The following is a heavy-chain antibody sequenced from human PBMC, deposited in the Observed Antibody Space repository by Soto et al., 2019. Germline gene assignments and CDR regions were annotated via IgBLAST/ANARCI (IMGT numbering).Heavy chain of an antibody. D-gene: IGHD3-22*01. Sequence: QVLLQEPGPGLVKPSQTLSLTCTVSGGSISSGGYYWSWIRPHPGKGLEWIGYLYYSGGTYYNPSLKSRVNISVDQSKNQFPLLRSSVTAADTAVYYGAIVLEGGEYSGSSGRRDVLGQGTTVTLPS. J-gene: IGHJ6*01. CDR3: AIVLEGGEYSGSSGRRDV. V-gene: IGHV4-31*03. CDR1: GGSISSGGYY. CDR2: LYYSGGT.